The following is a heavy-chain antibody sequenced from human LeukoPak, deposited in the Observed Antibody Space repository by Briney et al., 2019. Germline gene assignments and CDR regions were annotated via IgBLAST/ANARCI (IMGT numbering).Heavy chain of an antibody. CDR1: GFTFRDYT. CDR2: ISYDGSNK. CDR3: ARGSIAAAGTLY. Sequence: PGGSLRLSCAASGFTFRDYTMNWVRQAPGKGLEWVAVISYDGSNKYYADSVKGRFTISRDNSKNTLYLQMNSLRAEDTAVYYCARGSIAAAGTLYWGQGTLVTVSS. V-gene: IGHV3-30*04. D-gene: IGHD6-13*01. J-gene: IGHJ4*02.